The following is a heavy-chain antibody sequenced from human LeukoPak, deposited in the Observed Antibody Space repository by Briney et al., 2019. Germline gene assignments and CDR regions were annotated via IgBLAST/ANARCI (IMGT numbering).Heavy chain of an antibody. CDR1: GYTFPIYW. D-gene: IGHD3-16*02. V-gene: IGHV5-51*01. Sequence: GESLKISCQGSGYTFPIYWIGWVRQTPGKGLEWMGIIYSSDSHTIYSPSFQGQVTVSADQSISIAYLQWSSLKASDTAIYYCVRHYRPPQDSRAAKPTGYYYYYMDVWGTGTTVIVSS. CDR3: VRHYRPPQDSRAAKPTGYYYYYMDV. CDR2: IYSSDSHT. J-gene: IGHJ6*03.